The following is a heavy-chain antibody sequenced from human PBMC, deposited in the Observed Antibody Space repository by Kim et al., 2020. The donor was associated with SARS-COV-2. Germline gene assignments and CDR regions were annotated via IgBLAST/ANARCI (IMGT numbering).Heavy chain of an antibody. CDR3: ARSYYDFWSGYQTNANYYMDV. D-gene: IGHD3-3*01. J-gene: IGHJ6*03. CDR2: IYYSGST. V-gene: IGHV4-59*01. CDR1: GGSISSYY. Sequence: SETLSLTCTVSGGSISSYYWSWIRQPPGKGLEWIGYIYYSGSTNYNPSLKSRVTISVDTSKNQFSLKLSSVTAADTAVYYCARSYYDFWSGYQTNANYYMDVWGKGTTVTVSS.